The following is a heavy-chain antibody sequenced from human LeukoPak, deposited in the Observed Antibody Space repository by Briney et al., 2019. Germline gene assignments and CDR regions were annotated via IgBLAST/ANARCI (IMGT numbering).Heavy chain of an antibody. Sequence: GGSLRLSCAASGFTFSSYGMHWVRQAPGKGLEWVAFIRFDGSNKYYADSVKGRFTISRDNSKNTLYLQMNSLRAEDTAVYYCAKDQYYYGSGSYPHPWGQGTLVTVSS. V-gene: IGHV3-30*02. D-gene: IGHD3-10*01. J-gene: IGHJ5*02. CDR3: AKDQYYYGSGSYPHP. CDR1: GFTFSSYG. CDR2: IRFDGSNK.